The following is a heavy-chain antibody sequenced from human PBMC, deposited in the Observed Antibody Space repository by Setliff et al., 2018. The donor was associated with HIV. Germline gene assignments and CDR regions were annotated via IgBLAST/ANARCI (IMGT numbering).Heavy chain of an antibody. J-gene: IGHJ4*02. CDR1: GGSFSGYY. V-gene: IGHV4-34*01. D-gene: IGHD3-22*01. Sequence: NPSETLSLTCAVYGGSFSGYYWSWIRQPPGKGLEWIGSIYYSGSTYYNPSLKSRVTISVDTSKNQFSLKLSSVTAADTAVYYCARDDSGYYYDYWGQGKLVTVSS. CDR3: ARDDSGYYYDY. CDR2: IYYSGST.